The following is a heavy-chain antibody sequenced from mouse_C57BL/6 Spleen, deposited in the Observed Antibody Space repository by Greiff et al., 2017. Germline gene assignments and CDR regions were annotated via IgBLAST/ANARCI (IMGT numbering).Heavy chain of an antibody. J-gene: IGHJ4*01. V-gene: IGHV3-6*01. CDR3: ARDEMDY. CDR2: ISYDGSN. CDR1: GYSITSGYY. Sequence: EVQRVESGPGLVKPSQSLSLTCSVTGYSITSGYYWNWIRQFPGNKLEWMGYISYDGSNNYNPSLKNRISITRDTSKNQFFLKLNSVTTEDTATYYCARDEMDYWGQGTSVTVSS.